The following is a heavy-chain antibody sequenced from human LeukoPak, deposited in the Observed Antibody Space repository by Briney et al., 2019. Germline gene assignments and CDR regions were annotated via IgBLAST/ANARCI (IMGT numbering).Heavy chain of an antibody. CDR3: AKRGAEVGATVAPGDY. Sequence: GGSLRLSCAASGFTFSSYSMNWVRQAPGKGLEWVSSISSSSSYIYYADSVKGRFTISRDSSKNTLYLQMNSLRAEDTAVYYCAKRGAEVGATVAPGDYWGQGTLVTVSP. CDR1: GFTFSSYS. D-gene: IGHD1-26*01. CDR2: ISSSSSYI. V-gene: IGHV3-21*04. J-gene: IGHJ4*02.